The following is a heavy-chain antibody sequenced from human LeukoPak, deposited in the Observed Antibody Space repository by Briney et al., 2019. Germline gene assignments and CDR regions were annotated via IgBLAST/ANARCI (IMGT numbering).Heavy chain of an antibody. D-gene: IGHD5-12*01. CDR1: GGSISSYY. V-gene: IGHV4-38-2*02. CDR3: ARDRYSGWLRIDY. Sequence: PSETLSLTCTVSGGSISSYYWSWIRQPPGKGLEWIGSIYHSGSTYYNPSLKSRVTISVDTSKNQFSLKLSSVTAADTAVYYCARDRYSGWLRIDYWGQGTLVTVSS. CDR2: IYHSGST. J-gene: IGHJ4*02.